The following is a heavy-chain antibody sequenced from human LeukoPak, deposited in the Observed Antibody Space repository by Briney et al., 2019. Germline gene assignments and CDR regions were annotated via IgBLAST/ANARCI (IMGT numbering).Heavy chain of an antibody. J-gene: IGHJ4*02. CDR1: GGSISSYY. V-gene: IGHV4-4*07. CDR3: AREAVATTLGGTTFDY. Sequence: SETLSLTCTVSGGSISSYYWSWIRQPAGKGLEWIGRIYTSGSTNYNPSLKSRVTISVDTSKNQFSLKLSSVTAADTAVYYCAREAVATTLGGTTFDYWGQGTLVTVSS. D-gene: IGHD5-12*01. CDR2: IYTSGST.